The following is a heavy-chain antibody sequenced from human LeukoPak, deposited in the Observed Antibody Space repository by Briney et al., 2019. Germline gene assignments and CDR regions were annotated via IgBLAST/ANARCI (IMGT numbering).Heavy chain of an antibody. CDR1: GGTFSSYA. D-gene: IGHD6-13*01. CDR2: IIPIFGTA. Sequence: SVKVSCKASGGTFSSYAISWVRQAPGQGLEWMGGIIPIFGTANYAQKFQGRVTITTDESTSTAYMELSSLRAEDTAVYYCARARARTIAAAGTTLDYWGQGTLLTVSS. J-gene: IGHJ4*02. V-gene: IGHV1-69*05. CDR3: ARARARTIAAAGTTLDY.